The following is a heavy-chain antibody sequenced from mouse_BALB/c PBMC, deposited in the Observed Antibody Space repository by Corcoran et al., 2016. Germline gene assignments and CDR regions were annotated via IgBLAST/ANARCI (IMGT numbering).Heavy chain of an antibody. Sequence: EVQLQQSGPGLVKPGASVKITCKASGYTFTDYNMDWVRQSHGKSLEWIGDINPRSGGTIYNQTFKGKATLTVDKSSSTAYMELRSLTSEDTAVYYCARWGITTFDYWGQGTTVTVSS. CDR3: ARWGITTFDY. CDR2: INPRSGGT. CDR1: GYTFTDYN. D-gene: IGHD1-1*01. V-gene: IGHV1-18*01. J-gene: IGHJ2*01.